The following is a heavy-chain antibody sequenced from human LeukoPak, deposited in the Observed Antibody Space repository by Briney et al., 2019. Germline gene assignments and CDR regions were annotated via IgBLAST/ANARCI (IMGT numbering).Heavy chain of an antibody. CDR2: ISSSGSTI. CDR3: ARAADYDYVWGSYRYPHFDY. Sequence: GGSLRLSCAASGFTFSSYEMNWVRQAPGKGLEWVSYISSSGSTIYYADSVKGRFTISRDNAKNSLYLQMNSLRAEDTAVYYCARAADYDYVWGSYRYPHFDYWGQGTLVTVSS. CDR1: GFTFSSYE. V-gene: IGHV3-48*03. J-gene: IGHJ4*02. D-gene: IGHD3-16*02.